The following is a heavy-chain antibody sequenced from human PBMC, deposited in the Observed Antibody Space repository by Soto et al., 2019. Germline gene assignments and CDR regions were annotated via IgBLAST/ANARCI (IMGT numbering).Heavy chain of an antibody. CDR1: GFTFGAFG. J-gene: IGHJ6*02. V-gene: IGHV3-30*18. D-gene: IGHD6-13*01. CDR3: AKIPSSRWYYGVDV. CDR2: ISYDGSDK. Sequence: QVNLVESGGGVVQPGRSLRLSCAASGFTFGAFGMHWVRQAPGKGLEWLAVISYDGSDKSYADSVKGRFTISRDNSENTLYLQMRSLRAEDTAVYYCAKIPSSRWYYGVDVWGQGTTVIVSS.